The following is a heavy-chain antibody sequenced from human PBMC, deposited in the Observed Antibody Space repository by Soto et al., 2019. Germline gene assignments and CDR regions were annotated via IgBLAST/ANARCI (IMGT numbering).Heavy chain of an antibody. V-gene: IGHV3-48*01. Sequence: EVQLVESGGGLVQPGGSLRLSCAAFGFTFSSYSMNWVRQAPGKGLEWVSYISSSSSTIYYADSVKGRFTISRDNAKNSLYLQMNSLRAEDTAVYYCARHPERIAEIGWFDPLGQGTLVTVSS. D-gene: IGHD6-13*01. CDR1: GFTFSSYS. CDR3: ARHPERIAEIGWFDP. J-gene: IGHJ5*02. CDR2: ISSSSSTI.